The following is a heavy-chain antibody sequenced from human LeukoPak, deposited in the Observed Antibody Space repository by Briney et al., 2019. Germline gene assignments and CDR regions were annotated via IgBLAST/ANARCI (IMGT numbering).Heavy chain of an antibody. J-gene: IGHJ4*02. CDR3: VKDKSPTVTLGFDY. Sequence: GGSLRLSCVASRFTFSRSAMSWVRQAPGKGLEWVSSISGTADTTYYADPVKGRFTISRDNSKNTLYLQMNSLRADDTAVYYCVKDKSPTVTLGFDYWGQGTLVTVSS. V-gene: IGHV3-23*01. CDR2: ISGTADTT. CDR1: RFTFSRSA. D-gene: IGHD4-17*01.